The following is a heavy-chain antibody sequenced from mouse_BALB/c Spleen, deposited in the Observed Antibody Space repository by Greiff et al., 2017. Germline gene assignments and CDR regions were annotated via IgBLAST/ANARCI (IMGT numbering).Heavy chain of an antibody. CDR1: GFTFSSFG. J-gene: IGHJ2*01. CDR2: ISSGSSTI. CDR3: ARGWAYFDY. V-gene: IGHV5-17*02. D-gene: IGHD2-3*01. Sequence: DVHLVESGGGLVQPGGSRKLSCAASGFTFSSFGMHWVRQAPEKGLEWVAYISSGSSTIYYADTVKGRFTISRDNPKNTLFLQMTSLRSEDTAMYYCARGWAYFDYWGQGTTLTVSS.